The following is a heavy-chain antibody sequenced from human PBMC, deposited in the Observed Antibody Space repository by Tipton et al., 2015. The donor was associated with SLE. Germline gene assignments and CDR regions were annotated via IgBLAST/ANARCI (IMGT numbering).Heavy chain of an antibody. CDR3: ASSLLSPDYGDSFDY. CDR2: ISAYNGNT. CDR1: GYTFTSYG. Sequence: QSGPEVKKPGASVKVSCKASGYTFTSYGISWVRQAPGQGFEWMGWISAYNGNTNYAQKLQGRVTMTTDTSTSTAYMELRSLRSDDTAVYYCASSLLSPDYGDSFDYWGQGTLVTVSS. J-gene: IGHJ4*02. D-gene: IGHD4-17*01. V-gene: IGHV1-18*01.